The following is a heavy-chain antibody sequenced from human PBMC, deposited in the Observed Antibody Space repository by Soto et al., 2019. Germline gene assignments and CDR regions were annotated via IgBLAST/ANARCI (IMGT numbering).Heavy chain of an antibody. CDR3: ARESMVRGVILFDY. Sequence: SETLSLTCAVYGGSFSGYYWSWIRQPPGKGLEWIGEINHSGSTNYNPSLKSRVTISVDTSKNQFSLKLSSVTAADTAVYYCARESMVRGVILFDYWGPGALVTVSS. D-gene: IGHD3-10*01. CDR2: INHSGST. V-gene: IGHV4-34*01. J-gene: IGHJ4*02. CDR1: GGSFSGYY.